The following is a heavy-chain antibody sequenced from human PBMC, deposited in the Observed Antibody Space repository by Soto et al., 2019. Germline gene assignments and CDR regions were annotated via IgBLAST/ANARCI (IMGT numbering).Heavy chain of an antibody. CDR2: IYYSGST. V-gene: IGHV4-39*01. J-gene: IGHJ6*02. CDR1: GGSISSKRYY. D-gene: IGHD5-12*01. Sequence: ETLSLTCTVSGGSISSKRYYWGWIRQPPGKGLEWIGSIYYSGSTYYNPSLKSRVTISVDTSKNQFSLKLSSVTAADTAVYYCARQEGRDGYNYYYYYGMDVWGQGTTVT. CDR3: ARQEGRDGYNYYYYYGMDV.